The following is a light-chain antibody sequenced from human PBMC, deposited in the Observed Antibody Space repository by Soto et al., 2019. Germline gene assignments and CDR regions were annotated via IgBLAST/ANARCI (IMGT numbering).Light chain of an antibody. Sequence: YELTQPPSVSVSPGQTASITCSGDKLGDKYACWYQQKPGQSPVLVIYQDNKRPSGIPERFSGSNSGNTATLTISGTQAMDEADYFCQAWDSKMGVFGTGTKVTVL. CDR2: QDN. J-gene: IGLJ1*01. V-gene: IGLV3-1*01. CDR1: KLGDKY. CDR3: QAWDSKMGV.